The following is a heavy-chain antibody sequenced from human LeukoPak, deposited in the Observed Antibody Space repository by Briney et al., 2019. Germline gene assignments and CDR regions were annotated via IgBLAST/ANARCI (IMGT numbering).Heavy chain of an antibody. CDR3: ARDCSSTSCYRRFDP. Sequence: SETLSLTCTVSGGSISSHYWSWIRQPPGKGLEWIGYIYYSGSTNYNPSLKSRVTISVDTSKNQFSLKLSPVTAADTAVYYCARDCSSTSCYRRFDPWGQGTLVTVSS. CDR1: GGSISSHY. CDR2: IYYSGST. V-gene: IGHV4-59*11. J-gene: IGHJ5*02. D-gene: IGHD2-2*01.